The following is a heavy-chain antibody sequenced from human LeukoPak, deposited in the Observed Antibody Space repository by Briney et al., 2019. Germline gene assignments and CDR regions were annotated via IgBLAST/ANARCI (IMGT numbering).Heavy chain of an antibody. CDR2: IYYSGST. CDR1: GGSISSSSYY. V-gene: IGHV4-39*01. J-gene: IGHJ3*02. Sequence: SETLSLTCTVSGGSISSSSYYWGWIRQPPGKGLEWIGSIYYSGSTYYNPSLKSRVTISVDTSKNQFSLKLSSVTAADTAVYYCARHFYDRGAFDIWDQGTMVTVSS. CDR3: ARHFYDRGAFDI. D-gene: IGHD3-22*01.